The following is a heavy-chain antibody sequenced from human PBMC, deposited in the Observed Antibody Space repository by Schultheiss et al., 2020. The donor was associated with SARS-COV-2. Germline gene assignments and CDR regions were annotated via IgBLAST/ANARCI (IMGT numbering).Heavy chain of an antibody. D-gene: IGHD6-6*01. Sequence: GGSLRLSCAASGFTFSDYYMSWIRQAPGKGLEWVSYISSSSSYTNYADSVKGRFTISRDNAKNSLYLQMSGLRAEDTAVYYCAKAEGAVSSSSDYWGQGTLVTVSS. CDR1: GFTFSDYY. V-gene: IGHV3-11*05. J-gene: IGHJ4*02. CDR3: AKAEGAVSSSSDY. CDR2: ISSSSSYT.